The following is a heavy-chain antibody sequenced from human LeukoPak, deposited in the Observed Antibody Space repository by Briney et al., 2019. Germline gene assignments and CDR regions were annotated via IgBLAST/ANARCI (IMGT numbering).Heavy chain of an antibody. Sequence: ASVKVSCKASGYTFTGYYMHWVRQAPGQGLEWMGWINPNSGGTNYAQKFQGWVTMTRDTSISTAYMELSRLRSDDTAVYYCAREWLGEAPAGYYGMDVWGQGTTVTVSS. V-gene: IGHV1-2*04. D-gene: IGHD3-10*01. CDR1: GYTFTGYY. CDR2: INPNSGGT. J-gene: IGHJ6*02. CDR3: AREWLGEAPAGYYGMDV.